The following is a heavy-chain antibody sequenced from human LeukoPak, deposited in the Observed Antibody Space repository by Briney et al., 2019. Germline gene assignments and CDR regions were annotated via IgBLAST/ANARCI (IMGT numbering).Heavy chain of an antibody. D-gene: IGHD5-18*01. CDR1: GASISSGSYY. Sequence: SETLSLTCTVSGASISSGSYYWSWVRQPPGKGLEWIGYIYYSGSTNYNPSLKSRVTISVDTSENQFSLKLSSVTAADTAVYYCARGLSYGYGFHFDYWGQGTLVTVSS. J-gene: IGHJ4*02. CDR3: ARGLSYGYGFHFDY. V-gene: IGHV4-61*01. CDR2: IYYSGST.